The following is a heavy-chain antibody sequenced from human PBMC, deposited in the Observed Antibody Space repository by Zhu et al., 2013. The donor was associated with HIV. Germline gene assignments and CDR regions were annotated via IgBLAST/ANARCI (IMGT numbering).Heavy chain of an antibody. CDR1: GYPISSGYH. V-gene: IGHV4-38-2*02. J-gene: IGHJ4*01. CDR2: IYHSGSS. Sequence: VQLQESGPGLVKPSETLSLICTVSGYPISSGYHWAWIRQPPGRGLEWLGSIYHSGSSYHNPSLRTRITTSVDTPKNQFSLKLSSVTAADTAVYYCTRDDAVVPFDYWGPEPWSPSPQ. CDR3: TRDDAVVPFDY. D-gene: IGHD2-2*01.